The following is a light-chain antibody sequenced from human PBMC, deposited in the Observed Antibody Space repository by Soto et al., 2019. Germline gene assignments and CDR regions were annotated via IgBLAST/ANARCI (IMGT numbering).Light chain of an antibody. CDR2: EVS. Sequence: QSALTQPPSASGSPGQSVTISCTGTSSDIGSYNYVSWYQQYPGKVPKLMIYEVSQRPSGVPDRFSGSKSGNTASLTVSGLQAEDESDYYCSSYVGSNNFYVFGTGTKLTVL. V-gene: IGLV2-8*01. CDR1: SSDIGSYNY. J-gene: IGLJ1*01. CDR3: SSYVGSNNFYV.